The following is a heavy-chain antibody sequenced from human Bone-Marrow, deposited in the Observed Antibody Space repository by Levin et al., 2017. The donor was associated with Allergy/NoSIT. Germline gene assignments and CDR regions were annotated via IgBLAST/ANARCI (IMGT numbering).Heavy chain of an antibody. Sequence: SCAASGFTFSNYGMHWVRQAPGKGLEWVTVIWYDGSNKHYVDSVKGRFTISRDNSKNTLYLQMNSLRVEDTAVYYCARDPGMQRQYSYGFDDWGQGALVTVSS. CDR2: IWYDGSNK. CDR1: GFTFSNYG. D-gene: IGHD5-18*01. V-gene: IGHV3-33*01. CDR3: ARDPGMQRQYSYGFDD. J-gene: IGHJ4*02.